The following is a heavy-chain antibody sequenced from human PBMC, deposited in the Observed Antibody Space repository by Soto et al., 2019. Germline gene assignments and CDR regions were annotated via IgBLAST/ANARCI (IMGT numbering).Heavy chain of an antibody. CDR3: TRYLEYLLIEEAFDI. J-gene: IGHJ3*02. Sequence: VASVKVSCKASGYIFSGFGLHWVRQAPGQRLEWMGWINPGNGNTKYAPEFQGRVTISVDTSADIVYMEVRSLRSEDTALYYCTRYLEYLLIEEAFDIWGQGAMVTVSS. CDR2: INPGNGNT. CDR1: GYIFSGFG. D-gene: IGHD1-1*01. V-gene: IGHV1-3*01.